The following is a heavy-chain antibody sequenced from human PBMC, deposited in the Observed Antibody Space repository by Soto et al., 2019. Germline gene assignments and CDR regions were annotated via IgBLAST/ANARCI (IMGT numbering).Heavy chain of an antibody. V-gene: IGHV5-51*01. CDR1: GYSFTSYW. CDR3: ASPYCSSTSCYAFSGYDDAFDI. CDR2: IYPGDSDT. J-gene: IGHJ3*02. D-gene: IGHD2-2*01. Sequence: GESLKISCKGSGYSFTSYWIGWVRQMPGKGLEWMGIIYPGDSDTRYSPSFQGQVTISADKSISTAYLQWSSLKASDPAMYYCASPYCSSTSCYAFSGYDDAFDIWGQGTMVTVSS.